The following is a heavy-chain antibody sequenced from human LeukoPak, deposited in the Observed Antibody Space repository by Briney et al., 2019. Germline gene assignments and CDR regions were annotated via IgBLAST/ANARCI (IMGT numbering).Heavy chain of an antibody. CDR2: INPNSGGT. CDR1: GYTFTGYY. J-gene: IGHJ6*02. D-gene: IGHD2-21*01. CDR3: ARMIAGYYYYGMDV. Sequence: GASVKVSCKASGYTFTGYYMHWVRQAPGQGLEWMGWINPNSGGTSYAQKFQGRVTMTRDTSISTAYMELSRLRSDDTAVYYCARMIAGYYYYGMDVWGQGTTVTVSS. V-gene: IGHV1-2*02.